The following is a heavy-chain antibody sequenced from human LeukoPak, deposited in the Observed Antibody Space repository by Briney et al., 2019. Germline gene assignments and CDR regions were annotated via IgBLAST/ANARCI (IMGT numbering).Heavy chain of an antibody. V-gene: IGHV2-5*02. CDR3: AHNLEDIVVLPAARNYYYYMDV. J-gene: IGHJ6*03. Sequence: SGPTLVKPTQTLTLTCTFSGFSLSTSGVGVGWIRQPPGKALEWLALIFGDDDRRYSPSLKSRLTIIKDTSKDQVVLTMTNMDPVDTATYYCAHNLEDIVVLPAARNYYYYMDVWGKGTTVTVSS. D-gene: IGHD2-2*01. CDR2: IFGDDDR. CDR1: GFSLSTSGVG.